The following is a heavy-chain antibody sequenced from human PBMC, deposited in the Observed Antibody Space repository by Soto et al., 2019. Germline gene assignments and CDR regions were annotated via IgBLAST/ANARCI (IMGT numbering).Heavy chain of an antibody. CDR3: ARVNDSSGYYFDY. D-gene: IGHD3-22*01. J-gene: IGHJ4*02. CDR2: IYYSGST. Sequence: SETLSLTCTVSGGSISSYYWSWIRQPPGKGLEWIGYIYYSGSTNYNPSLKSRVTISVDTSKNQFSLKLSSVTAADTAVYYCARVNDSSGYYFDYWGQGTLVTVSS. V-gene: IGHV4-59*01. CDR1: GGSISSYY.